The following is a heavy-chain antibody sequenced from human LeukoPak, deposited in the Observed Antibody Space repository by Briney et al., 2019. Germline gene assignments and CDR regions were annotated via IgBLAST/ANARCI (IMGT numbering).Heavy chain of an antibody. D-gene: IGHD3-16*01. CDR2: INHSGST. CDR3: ARIRGKPHVMITFGGVIGWFDP. CDR1: GGSFSGYY. J-gene: IGHJ5*02. V-gene: IGHV4-34*01. Sequence: SETLSLTCAVYGGSFSGYYWSWIRQPPGKGLEWIGEINHSGSTNYNPSLKSRVTISVDTSKNQFSLKLSSVTAADTAVYYCARIRGKPHVMITFGGVIGWFDPWGQGTLVTVSS.